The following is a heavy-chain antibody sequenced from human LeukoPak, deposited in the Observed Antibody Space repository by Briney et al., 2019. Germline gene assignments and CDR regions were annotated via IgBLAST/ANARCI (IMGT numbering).Heavy chain of an antibody. CDR2: INHSGST. V-gene: IGHV4-34*01. Sequence: SETLSLTCAVYGGSFSDYYWSWIRQSPGKGLEWIGEINHSGSTYYNPSLKSRVTISVDTSKNQFSLKLSSVTAADTAVYYCARVVGGYDSKITEWGQGTLVTVSS. J-gene: IGHJ4*02. CDR3: ARVVGGYDSKITE. CDR1: GGSFSDYY. D-gene: IGHD5-12*01.